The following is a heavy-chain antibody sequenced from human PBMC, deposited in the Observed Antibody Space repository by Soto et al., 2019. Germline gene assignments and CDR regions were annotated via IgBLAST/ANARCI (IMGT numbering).Heavy chain of an antibody. CDR2: IYYTGST. D-gene: IGHD3-22*01. Sequence: ETLSLTCTVSGGSISSSSYYWDWIRQPPGKGLEWIGRIYYTGSTYYNPSLKSRVTISVDTSKKQFSLKLSSVTAAETAVYYCARSRGDSSSDYWGQGTLVTVSS. J-gene: IGHJ4*02. CDR1: GGSISSSSYY. V-gene: IGHV4-39*01. CDR3: ARSRGDSSSDY.